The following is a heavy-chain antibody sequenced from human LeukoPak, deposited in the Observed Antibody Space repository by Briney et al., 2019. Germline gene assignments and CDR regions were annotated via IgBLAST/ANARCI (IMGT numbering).Heavy chain of an antibody. CDR1: GFTFSNYW. D-gene: IGHD6-19*01. V-gene: IGHV3-7*01. Sequence: GGSLRLSCAASGFTFSNYWMTWVRQAPGKGLEWVANINEDGSNKWHLGSVKGRFTVSRDNARNSLYLQMNSLRVEDTAVYYCTRVIVAVPGYFDYFDFWGQGVLVTVSS. CDR2: INEDGSNK. CDR3: TRVIVAVPGYFDYFDF. J-gene: IGHJ4*02.